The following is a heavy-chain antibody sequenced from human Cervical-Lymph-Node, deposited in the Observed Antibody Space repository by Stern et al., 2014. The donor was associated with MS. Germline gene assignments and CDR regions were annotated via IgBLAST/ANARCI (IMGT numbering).Heavy chain of an antibody. CDR1: GYIFTDYD. V-gene: IGHV1-8*02. D-gene: IGHD2-21*01. J-gene: IGHJ4*02. CDR3: EKSRL. Sequence: QVQLGQSGAEVKKPGASVKVSCKASGYIFTDYDINWVRQATGQGFEWMGWMNPERGSAGFAQKFQGRVTMTRNTSINTAYMELSSLRSEDTAVYYCEKSRLWGQGTQVTVSS. CDR2: MNPERGSA.